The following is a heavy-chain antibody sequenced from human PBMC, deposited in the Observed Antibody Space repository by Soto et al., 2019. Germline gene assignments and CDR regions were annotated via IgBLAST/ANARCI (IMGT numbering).Heavy chain of an antibody. J-gene: IGHJ4*02. Sequence: EVQLVESGGGLVQPGGSLRLSCASSGFIFSRYWMSWVRQAPGKGLEWVANIKEDGGVTNYADSVKGRFTISRDNVKNSLYLQMSSLRDEDTAVYYCAGVGDDYWGQGTLVTVSS. CDR2: IKEDGGVT. CDR3: AGVGDDY. D-gene: IGHD3-16*01. CDR1: GFIFSRYW. V-gene: IGHV3-7*03.